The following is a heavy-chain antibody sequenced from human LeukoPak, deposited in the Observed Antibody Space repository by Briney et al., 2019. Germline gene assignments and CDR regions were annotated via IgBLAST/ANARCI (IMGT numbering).Heavy chain of an antibody. CDR1: GFTFSSYA. CDR3: ARDIPSGYGFMDYYGMDV. J-gene: IGHJ6*02. CDR2: IWYDGSNK. V-gene: IGHV3-33*08. D-gene: IGHD4-17*01. Sequence: PGGSLRLSCGASGFTFSSYAMHWVRQAPGKGLEWVAVIWYDGSNKYYADSVKGRFTISRDNSKNTLYLQMNSLRAEDTAVYYCARDIPSGYGFMDYYGMDVWGQGTTVTVSS.